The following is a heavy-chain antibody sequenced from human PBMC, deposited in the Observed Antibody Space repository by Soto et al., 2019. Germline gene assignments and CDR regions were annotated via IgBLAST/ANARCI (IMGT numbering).Heavy chain of an antibody. V-gene: IGHV3-30-3*01. J-gene: IGHJ6*02. D-gene: IGHD3-10*02. CDR3: AREPRGVRGPLYGMDV. Sequence: QVQLVESGGGVVQPGRSLRLSCAASGFTFSSYAMHWVRQAPGKGLEWVAVISYDGSNKYYADSVKGRFTISRDNSKNTLYRQKNSLSAEETAGYYCAREPRGVRGPLYGMDVGGQGTTVTVSS. CDR2: ISYDGSNK. CDR1: GFTFSSYA.